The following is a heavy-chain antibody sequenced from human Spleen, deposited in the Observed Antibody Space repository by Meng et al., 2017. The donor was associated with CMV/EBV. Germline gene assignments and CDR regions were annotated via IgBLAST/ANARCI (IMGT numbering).Heavy chain of an antibody. CDR1: GTSISSDTW. CDR3: ARGDWNLYYFDS. CDR2: VYHSGIP. V-gene: IGHV4-4*02. Sequence: AVCGTSISSDTWWSWERKPPGKGLERIGNVYHSGIPNDNQSLQSRITILVDKYKNQYSVKLSSVTAAETAVYYCARGDWNLYYFDSWGQGTLVTVSS. D-gene: IGHD1-7*01. J-gene: IGHJ4*02.